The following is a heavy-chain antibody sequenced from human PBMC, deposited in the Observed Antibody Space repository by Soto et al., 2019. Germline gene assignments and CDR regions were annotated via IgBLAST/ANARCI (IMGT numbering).Heavy chain of an antibody. J-gene: IGHJ4*02. CDR3: AKVGNCRWLQPFDY. D-gene: IGHD5-12*01. Sequence: QVQLVESGGGVVQPGRSLRLSCAASGFTFSSYGMHWVRQAPGKGLEWVAVISYDGSNKYYADSVKGRFTISRDNSKNTLYLQMNSLRAEDTAVYYCAKVGNCRWLQPFDYWGQGTLVTVSS. CDR2: ISYDGSNK. V-gene: IGHV3-30*18. CDR1: GFTFSSYG.